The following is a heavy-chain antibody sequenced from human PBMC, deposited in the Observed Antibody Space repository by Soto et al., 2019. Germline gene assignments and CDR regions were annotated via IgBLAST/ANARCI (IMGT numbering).Heavy chain of an antibody. J-gene: IGHJ6*02. V-gene: IGHV3-11*05. CDR2: IDSSTKYT. CDR1: GFTFRDYY. CDR3: AREYYYTMDV. Sequence: QVQLVESGGGLVRPGGSLRLSCEASGFTFRDYYMTWFCQAPGKCLEWLSYIDSSTKYTNYADSVKGRFTISRDNAKNSRYLQLNSLRADDTAVYYCAREYYYTMDVWGQGTMVTVSS.